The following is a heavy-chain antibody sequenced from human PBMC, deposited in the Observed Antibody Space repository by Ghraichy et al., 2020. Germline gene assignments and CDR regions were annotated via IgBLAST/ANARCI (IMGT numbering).Heavy chain of an antibody. D-gene: IGHD5-24*01. J-gene: IGHJ6*02. Sequence: ASVKVSCKASGYTFTGYYMHWVRQAPGQGLEWMGWINPNSGGTNYAQKFQGRVTMTRDTSISTAYMELSRLRSDDTAVYYCARGGVEMASYYYYYYGMDVWGQGTTVTVSS. CDR2: INPNSGGT. V-gene: IGHV1-2*02. CDR3: ARGGVEMASYYYYYYGMDV. CDR1: GYTFTGYY.